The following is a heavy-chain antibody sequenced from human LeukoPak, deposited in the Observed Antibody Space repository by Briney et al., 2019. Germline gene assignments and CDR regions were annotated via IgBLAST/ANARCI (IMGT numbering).Heavy chain of an antibody. CDR3: ARVVPYYCSGGSCSFYGMDV. V-gene: IGHV1-46*01. CDR1: GYTFTSNY. Sequence: ASVKVSCKASGYTFTSNYIHWVRQAPGQGLEWMGIINPSGGSTSYAQRFQGRVTMTRDTSTSTVYMELSSLRSEDTAVYYCARVVPYYCSGGSCSFYGMDVWGQGTTVTVSS. D-gene: IGHD2-15*01. CDR2: INPSGGST. J-gene: IGHJ6*02.